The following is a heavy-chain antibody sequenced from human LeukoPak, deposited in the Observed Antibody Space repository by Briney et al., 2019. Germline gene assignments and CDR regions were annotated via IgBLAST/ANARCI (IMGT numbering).Heavy chain of an antibody. J-gene: IGHJ6*03. CDR2: IWYDGSNK. CDR3: ANGAFRLYYIDV. Sequence: SGGSLRLSCAASGFTFSNYGMHWVRQAPGKGLEWVAIIWYDGSNKYYADSVKGRFTISRDNAKNTVYLQMNSLRAEDTAVYYCANGAFRLYYIDVWGKGTTVTVSS. V-gene: IGHV3-33*03. D-gene: IGHD3-16*01. CDR1: GFTFSNYG.